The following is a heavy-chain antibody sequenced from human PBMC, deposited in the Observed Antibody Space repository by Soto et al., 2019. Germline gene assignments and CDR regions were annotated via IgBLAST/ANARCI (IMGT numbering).Heavy chain of an antibody. D-gene: IGHD3-3*01. CDR3: ARQESGYNDYYYYYGMDV. CDR2: IYYSGST. V-gene: IGHV4-39*01. J-gene: IGHJ6*02. CDR1: GGSISSSSYY. Sequence: SETLSLTCTVSGGSISSSSYYRGWIRQPPGKGLEWIGSIYYSGSTYYNPSLKSRVTISVDTSKNQFSLKLSSVTAADTAVYYCARQESGYNDYYYYYGMDVWGQGTTVTVSS.